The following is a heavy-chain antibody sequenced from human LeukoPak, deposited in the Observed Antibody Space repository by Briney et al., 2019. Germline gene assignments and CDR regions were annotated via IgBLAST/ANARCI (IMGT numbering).Heavy chain of an antibody. J-gene: IGHJ4*02. V-gene: IGHV4-59*01. CDR2: IYYTGST. D-gene: IGHD6-13*01. CDR1: GGSISTYY. Sequence: SETLSLTCTVSGGSISTYYWSWIRQPPGKGLEWIGYIYYTGSTSYNPSLKSRVTMSLDASKNQFSLELNSVTPADTAVYYCARGPGVVWSSSWYKGRRSYFDYWGQGTLVTVSS. CDR3: ARGPGVVWSSSWYKGRRSYFDY.